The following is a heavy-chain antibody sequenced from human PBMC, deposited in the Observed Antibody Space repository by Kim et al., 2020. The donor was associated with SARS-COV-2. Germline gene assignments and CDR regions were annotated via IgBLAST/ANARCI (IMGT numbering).Heavy chain of an antibody. D-gene: IGHD1-26*01. CDR2: IWYDGSNK. Sequence: GGSLRLSCAASGFTFSSYGMHWVRQAPGKGLEWVAVIWYDGSNKYYADSVKGRFTISRDNSKNTLYLQMNSLRAEDTAVYYCARAPQARGSYGMDVWGQGTTVTVSS. J-gene: IGHJ6*02. CDR1: GFTFSSYG. CDR3: ARAPQARGSYGMDV. V-gene: IGHV3-33*01.